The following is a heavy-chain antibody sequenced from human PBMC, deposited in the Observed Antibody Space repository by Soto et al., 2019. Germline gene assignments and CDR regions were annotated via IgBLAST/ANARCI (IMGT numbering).Heavy chain of an antibody. D-gene: IGHD1-26*01. J-gene: IGHJ4*02. V-gene: IGHV3-23*01. CDR1: GFTLTTYA. CDR2: ISGSGGST. Sequence: GGSLRLSCAASGFTLTTYAMSWVRQAPGKGLEWVSAISGSGGSTYYADSVKGRFSISRDNSKNTLYLQMNSLRAEDTAVYYCAKDWDEHTLWGQGTLVTVSS. CDR3: AKDWDEHTL.